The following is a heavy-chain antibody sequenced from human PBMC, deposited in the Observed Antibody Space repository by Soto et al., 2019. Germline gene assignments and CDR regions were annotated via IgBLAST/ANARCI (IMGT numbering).Heavy chain of an antibody. CDR3: TTASPYNWGFHDAFDI. Sequence: GGSLRLSCAASGFTFSNAWMSWVRQAPGKGLEWVGRIKSKTDGGTTDYAAPVKGRFTISRDDSKNTLYLQMNSLKTEVTAVYYCTTASPYNWGFHDAFDIWGQGTMVTVSS. D-gene: IGHD1-20*01. J-gene: IGHJ3*02. CDR1: GFTFSNAW. V-gene: IGHV3-15*01. CDR2: IKSKTDGGTT.